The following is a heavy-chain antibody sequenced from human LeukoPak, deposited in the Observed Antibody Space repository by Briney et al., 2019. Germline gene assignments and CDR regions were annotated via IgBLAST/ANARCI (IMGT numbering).Heavy chain of an antibody. CDR2: IYHSGST. D-gene: IGHD2-2*02. CDR3: ASRAHCSSTSCYRGLYWYFDL. V-gene: IGHV4-38-2*02. Sequence: SETLSLTCTVSGYSISSGYYWGWIRQPPGKGLEWIGSIYHSGSTYYNPSLKSRVTISVDTSKNQFSLKLSSVTAADTAVHYCASRAHCSSTSCYRGLYWYFDLWGRGTLVTVSS. CDR1: GYSISSGYY. J-gene: IGHJ2*01.